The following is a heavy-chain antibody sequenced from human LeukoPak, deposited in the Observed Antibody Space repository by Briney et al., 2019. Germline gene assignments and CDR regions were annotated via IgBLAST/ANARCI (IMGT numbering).Heavy chain of an antibody. CDR2: IYTSGST. J-gene: IGHJ5*02. V-gene: IGHV4-61*02. Sequence: SETLSLTCTVSGGSISSGLYYWSWIRQPAGKGLEWIGRIYTSGSTNYNPSLKSRVTISVDTYKNQFSLKLSSVTAADTAVYYCAVDSVRGVLGFDPWGQGTLVTVSS. CDR3: AVDSVRGVLGFDP. D-gene: IGHD3-10*01. CDR1: GGSISSGLYY.